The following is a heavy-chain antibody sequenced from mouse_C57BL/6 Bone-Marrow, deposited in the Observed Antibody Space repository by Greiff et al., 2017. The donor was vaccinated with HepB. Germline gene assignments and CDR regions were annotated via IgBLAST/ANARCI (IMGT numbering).Heavy chain of an antibody. D-gene: IGHD2-2*01. CDR2: IDPSDSYT. CDR3: ARGPYGNDL. CDR1: GYTFTSYW. V-gene: IGHV1-69*01. J-gene: IGHJ2*01. Sequence: VQLQQPGAELVMPGASVKLSCKASGYTFTSYWMHWVKQRPGQGLEWIGEIDPSDSYTNYNQKFKGKSTLTVDKSSSTAYMQLSSLTSEDSAVYYCARGPYGNDLWGQGTTLTVSS.